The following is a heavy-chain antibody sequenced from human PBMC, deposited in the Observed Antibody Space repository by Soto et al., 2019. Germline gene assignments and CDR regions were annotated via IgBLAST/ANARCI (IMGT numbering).Heavy chain of an antibody. J-gene: IGHJ4*02. CDR1: GGTFSSYA. CDR2: IIPIFGTA. CDR3: ARVRGPRGYSYGYGTWDY. V-gene: IGHV1-69*01. Sequence: QVQLVQSGAEVKKPGSSVKVSCKASGGTFSSYAISWVRQAPGQGLEWMGGIIPIFGTANYAQKFQGRVTITADESTSTAYMELSSLRSEDTAVYYSARVRGPRGYSYGYGTWDYWGQGTLVTVSS. D-gene: IGHD5-18*01.